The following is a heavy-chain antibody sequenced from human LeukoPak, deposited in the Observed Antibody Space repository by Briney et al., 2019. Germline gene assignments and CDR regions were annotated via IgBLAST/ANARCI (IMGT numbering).Heavy chain of an antibody. D-gene: IGHD3-22*01. CDR2: INHSGST. CDR3: ARTKWLFRGDFDY. V-gene: IGHV4-34*01. CDR1: GGSFSGYY. Sequence: SETLSLTCAVYGGSFSGYYWSWIRQPPGKGLEWIGEINHSGSTNYNPSLKSRVTISVDTSKNQFSLKLSSVTAADTAVYYCARTKWLFRGDFDYWGQGTLVTVSS. J-gene: IGHJ4*02.